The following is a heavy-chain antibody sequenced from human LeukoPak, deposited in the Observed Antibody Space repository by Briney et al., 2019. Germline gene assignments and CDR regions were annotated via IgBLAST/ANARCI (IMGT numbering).Heavy chain of an antibody. Sequence: SVKVSCKASRGTFSNYAITWVRQAPGQGLEWVGGIIPIFGTTTYAQKLQGRVRITADESTSTAYMELSSLRSEDTAVYYCARGHLVSGWFKYDAFDIWGQGTMVTVSS. CDR3: ARGHLVSGWFKYDAFDI. V-gene: IGHV1-69*13. D-gene: IGHD6-19*01. CDR2: IIPIFGTT. CDR1: RGTFSNYA. J-gene: IGHJ3*02.